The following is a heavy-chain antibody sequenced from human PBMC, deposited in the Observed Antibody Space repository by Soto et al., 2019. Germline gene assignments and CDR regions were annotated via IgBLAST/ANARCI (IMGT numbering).Heavy chain of an antibody. V-gene: IGHV3-30*18. J-gene: IGHJ4*02. CDR3: AKERFSHGYSSYGALDS. Sequence: QVQLVESGGGVVQPGRSLRLSCGASGFTFSSYGMHWVRQAPGKGLEWVAVISYDGSNKYYADSVKGRFTITRDNSKNTLYLQMNSLRAEHTVVYYCAKERFSHGYSSYGALDSWGQGTLVMVS. CDR1: GFTFSSYG. CDR2: ISYDGSNK. D-gene: IGHD6-13*01.